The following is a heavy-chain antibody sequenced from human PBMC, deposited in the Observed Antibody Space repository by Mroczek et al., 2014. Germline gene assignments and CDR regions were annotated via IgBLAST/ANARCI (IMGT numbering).Heavy chain of an antibody. CDR1: GFTFSSYW. D-gene: IGHD6-19*01. CDR2: IKQDGSEK. V-gene: IGHV3-7*01. CDR3: AREFXAVAGQTGDPFDY. Sequence: VQLVQSGGGLVQPGGSLRLSCAASGFTFSSYWMSWVRQAPGKGLEWVANIKQDGSEKYYVDSVKGRFTISRDNAKNSLYLQMNSLRAEDTAVYYCAREFXAVAGQTGDPFDYWGQGTRGHRSPQ. J-gene: IGHJ4*02.